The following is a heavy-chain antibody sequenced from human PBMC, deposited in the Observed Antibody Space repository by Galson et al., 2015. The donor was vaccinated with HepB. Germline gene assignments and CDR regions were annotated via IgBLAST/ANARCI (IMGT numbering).Heavy chain of an antibody. CDR2: INPSGGST. CDR1: GYTFTSFY. V-gene: IGHV1-46*03. D-gene: IGHD5-12*01. J-gene: IGHJ6*02. Sequence: SVKVSCKASGYTFTSFYMHWVRQAPGQGLEWMGIINPSGGSTSYAQKFQGRVTMTRDTSTSTVYMELSSLRSEDTAVYYCASWGGYVGYHYYGMDVWGQGTTVTVSS. CDR3: ASWGGYVGYHYYGMDV.